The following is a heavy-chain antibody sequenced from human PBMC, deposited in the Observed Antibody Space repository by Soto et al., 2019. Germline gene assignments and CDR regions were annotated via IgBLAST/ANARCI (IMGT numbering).Heavy chain of an antibody. J-gene: IGHJ3*02. V-gene: IGHV5-51*01. Sequence: GESLKISCKGSGYSFTSYWIGWVRQMPGKGLEWMGIIYPGDSDTRYSPSFQGPVPISADKSISTAYLQWSSLKASDTAMYYCARQIAAAGTVAFDIWGQGTMVTFFS. CDR2: IYPGDSDT. D-gene: IGHD6-13*01. CDR3: ARQIAAAGTVAFDI. CDR1: GYSFTSYW.